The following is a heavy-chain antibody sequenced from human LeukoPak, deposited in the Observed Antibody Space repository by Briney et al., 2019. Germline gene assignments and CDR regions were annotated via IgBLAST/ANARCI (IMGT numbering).Heavy chain of an antibody. CDR1: GCIFDDYG. CDR3: VRHQASSNRGFDY. J-gene: IGHJ4*02. CDR2: INWVGDST. Sequence: PGGSLRLSCVPSGCIFDDYGMSWVRQAPGKGVEGVSGINWVGDSTAYAGSVRGRFTISKDNAQNSVFLQMNSLRAEDSALYYCVRHQASSNRGFDYCGQATLVTVSS. V-gene: IGHV3-20*04. D-gene: IGHD6-13*01.